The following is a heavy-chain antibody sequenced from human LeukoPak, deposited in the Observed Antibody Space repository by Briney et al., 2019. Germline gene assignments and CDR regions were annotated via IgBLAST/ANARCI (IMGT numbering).Heavy chain of an antibody. J-gene: IGHJ4*01. CDR2: ISNDGSHK. CDR1: GFTFSDYA. V-gene: IGHV3-30*18. D-gene: IGHD3-9*01. Sequence: PGGSLRLSCSASGFTFSDYAMLWARQAPGKGLERVAIISNDGSHKHYADSVEGRFIISRDNSKSTLYLQMSSLSAEDTAVYYCAKGRLDRCSFCPDFWGHGTLVAVSS. CDR3: AKGRLDRCSFCPDF.